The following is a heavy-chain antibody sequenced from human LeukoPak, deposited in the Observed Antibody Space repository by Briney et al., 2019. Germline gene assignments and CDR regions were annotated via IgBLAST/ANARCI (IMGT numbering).Heavy chain of an antibody. CDR1: GFTFSSSG. CDR3: ARDGESLWYGDY. J-gene: IGHJ4*02. Sequence: PGGSLRLSCAASGFTFSSSGMNWVRQAPGGGLEWVSTISGSGDSAYYADSVKGRFTISRDNSKNTLYLQMNSLRAEDTAVYYCARDGESLWYGDYWGQGTLVTVSS. D-gene: IGHD3-10*01. CDR2: ISGSGDSA. V-gene: IGHV3-23*01.